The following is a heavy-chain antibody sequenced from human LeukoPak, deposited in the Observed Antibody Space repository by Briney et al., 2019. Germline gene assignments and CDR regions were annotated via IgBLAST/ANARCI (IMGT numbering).Heavy chain of an antibody. J-gene: IGHJ4*02. CDR2: IHPDGNT. V-gene: IGHV4-4*02. CDR1: GGSISHNNW. D-gene: IGHD3-22*01. CDR3: ATYYDSSGYKFDY. Sequence: SGTLSLTCAVSGGSISHNNWWTWVRQPPGKGLEWIGEIHPDGNTNYNPSLKSRVTMSLDKSKNQFSLNLSSVIATDTAVYYCATYYDSSGYKFDYWGQGNLVTVSS.